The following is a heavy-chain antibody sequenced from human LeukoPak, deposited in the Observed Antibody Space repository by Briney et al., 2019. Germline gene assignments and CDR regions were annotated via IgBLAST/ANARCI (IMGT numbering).Heavy chain of an antibody. CDR2: ISSNGGST. CDR1: GFTFSSYA. J-gene: IGHJ4*02. D-gene: IGHD2-2*01. CDR3: ARGYQLLQFFDY. V-gene: IGHV3-64*01. Sequence: GGSLRLSCAASGFTFSSYAMPWVRQAPGKGLEYVSAISSNGGSTYYANSVKGRFTISRDNSKNTLYLQMGSLRAEDMAVYYCARGYQLLQFFDYWGQGTLVTVSS.